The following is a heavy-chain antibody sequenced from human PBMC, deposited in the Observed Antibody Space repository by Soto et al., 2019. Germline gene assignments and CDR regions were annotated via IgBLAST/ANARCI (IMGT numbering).Heavy chain of an antibody. D-gene: IGHD2-21*02. Sequence: QVQLVQSGAEVKKPGASVKVSCKASGYTFTSYAMHWVRQAPGQRLEWMGWINAGNGNTKYSQKFQGRVTITRDTSASTAYMELSSLRSEDTAVYYCARDSGVTAIRIDYWGQGTLVTVSS. CDR1: GYTFTSYA. J-gene: IGHJ4*02. CDR3: ARDSGVTAIRIDY. CDR2: INAGNGNT. V-gene: IGHV1-3*01.